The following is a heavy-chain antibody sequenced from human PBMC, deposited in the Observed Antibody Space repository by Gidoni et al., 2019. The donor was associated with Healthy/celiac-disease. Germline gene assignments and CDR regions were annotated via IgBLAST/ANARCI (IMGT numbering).Heavy chain of an antibody. CDR3: ASQSLAGRGGYYYGMDV. CDR2: IYYSGST. Sequence: QVQLQESGPGLVKPSETLSLTCTVSGGSISSYYWSWIRQPPGKGLEWIGYIYYSGSTNYNPSLKSRVTISVDTSKNQFSLKLSSVTAADTAVYYCASQSLAGRGGYYYGMDVWGQGTTVTVSS. J-gene: IGHJ6*02. V-gene: IGHV4-59*01. D-gene: IGHD3-10*01. CDR1: GGSISSYY.